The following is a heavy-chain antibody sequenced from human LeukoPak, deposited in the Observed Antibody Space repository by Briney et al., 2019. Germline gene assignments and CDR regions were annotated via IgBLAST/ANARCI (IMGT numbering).Heavy chain of an antibody. CDR1: GFTFSTYA. CDR2: ISNNGGRT. J-gene: IGHJ4*02. V-gene: IGHV3-64*01. D-gene: IGHD1-7*01. CDR3: ARAISGTSFDY. Sequence: GGSLRLSCAASGFTFSTYAMHWVRQAPGKGLEFVSAISNNGGRTYYASAVKGRFTISRDDSKNTLSLQMGSLRPEDTAVYYCARAISGTSFDYWGQGTLVTVSS.